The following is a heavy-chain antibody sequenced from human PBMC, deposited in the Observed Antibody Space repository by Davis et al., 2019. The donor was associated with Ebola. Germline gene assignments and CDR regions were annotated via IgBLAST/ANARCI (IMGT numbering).Heavy chain of an antibody. CDR3: ARSWEGFT. J-gene: IGHJ5*02. D-gene: IGHD1-26*01. CDR1: GFTFSSYE. V-gene: IGHV3-7*01. CDR2: TRQYGGEE. Sequence: GESLKISCAASGFTFSSYEMNWIRQAPGKGLEWVASTRQYGGEEYYVDSVKGRFTISRDNARNSIYLQMNSLRADDTAVYYCARSWEGFTWGQGTLVTVSS.